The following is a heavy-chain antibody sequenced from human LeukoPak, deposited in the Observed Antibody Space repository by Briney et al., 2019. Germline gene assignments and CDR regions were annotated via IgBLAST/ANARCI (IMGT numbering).Heavy chain of an antibody. J-gene: IGHJ3*02. V-gene: IGHV4-4*07. CDR2: ISSSGST. D-gene: IGHD3-22*01. CDR1: GGSINSFF. Sequence: SETLSLTCTVSGGSINSFFWTWIRQPAGKGLEWIGRISSSGSTNYNPSLKSRVTISVDTSKNQFSLKLSSVTAADTAVYFCARGPYSYDSSGAFDIWGQGTMVTVSS. CDR3: ARGPYSYDSSGAFDI.